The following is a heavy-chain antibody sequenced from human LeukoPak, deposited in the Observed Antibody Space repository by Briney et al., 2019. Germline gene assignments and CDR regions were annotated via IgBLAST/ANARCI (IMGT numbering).Heavy chain of an antibody. Sequence: GGSLRLSCAASGFTFSSNAMTWVRQAPGKGLECVSAITGDGTTTYYADSVKGRFTISRDNSRYTLYLQLNNLRAEDTAVYYCAKAYGTNGYYQLPIDFWGQGILVTASS. V-gene: IGHV3-23*01. CDR1: GFTFSSNA. J-gene: IGHJ4*02. CDR2: ITGDGTTT. D-gene: IGHD3-22*01. CDR3: AKAYGTNGYYQLPIDF.